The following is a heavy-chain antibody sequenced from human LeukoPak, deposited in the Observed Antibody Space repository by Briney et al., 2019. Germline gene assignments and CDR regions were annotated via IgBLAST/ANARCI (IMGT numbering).Heavy chain of an antibody. CDR2: IYYSGST. CDR1: GYSISSGYY. CDR3: ARVGGVRRIDY. Sequence: SETLSLTCTVSGYSISSGYYWGWIRQPPGKGLEWIGSIYYSGSTYYNPSLKSRVTISVDTSKNQFSLKLSSVTAADTAVYYCARVGGVRRIDYWGQGTLVTVSS. D-gene: IGHD3-16*01. V-gene: IGHV4-38-2*02. J-gene: IGHJ4*02.